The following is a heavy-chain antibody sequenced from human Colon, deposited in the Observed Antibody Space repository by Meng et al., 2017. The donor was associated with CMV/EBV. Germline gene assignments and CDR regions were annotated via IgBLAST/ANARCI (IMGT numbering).Heavy chain of an antibody. CDR2: IYYSGST. CDR3: ARVEDSYYYYGMDV. CDR1: GGSISSYY. Sequence: GSLRLSCTVSGGSISSYYWSWIRQPPGKGLEWIGYIYYSGSTNYNPSLKSRVTISVDTSKNQSSLKLSSVTAADTAVYYCARVEDSYYYYGMDVWGQGTTVTVSS. V-gene: IGHV4-59*01. J-gene: IGHJ6*02.